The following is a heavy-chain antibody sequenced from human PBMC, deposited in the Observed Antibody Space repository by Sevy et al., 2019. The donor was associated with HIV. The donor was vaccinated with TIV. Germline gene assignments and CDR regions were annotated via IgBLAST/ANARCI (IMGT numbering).Heavy chain of an antibody. J-gene: IGHJ4*02. CDR1: GFTFNNAW. D-gene: IGHD3-22*01. Sequence: GGSLRLSCAVSGFTFNNAWMNWVRQAPGTGLQWVGLIKSKIDGETTDYAAPVKGRFTIPRDDSKNMLFLQMNSLKIEDTAGYYCATAPGYYDSAPFDYWGPGTLVTVSS. CDR2: IKSKIDGETT. CDR3: ATAPGYYDSAPFDY. V-gene: IGHV3-15*01.